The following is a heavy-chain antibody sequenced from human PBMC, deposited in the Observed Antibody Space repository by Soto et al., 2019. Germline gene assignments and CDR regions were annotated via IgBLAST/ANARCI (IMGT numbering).Heavy chain of an antibody. J-gene: IGHJ3*01. CDR1: GFTFSNAW. CDR3: ARDQLYYNDISGRPLNAFDV. V-gene: IGHV3-15*01. D-gene: IGHD3-22*01. Sequence: GGSLRLSCAASGFTFSNAWMSWVRQAPGKGLEWVGRIKGEADGGTTDYAAPVKGRITISRDNAKNSLYLQMNSLRAEDTAVYYFARDQLYYNDISGRPLNAFDVWGQGTMVTVSS. CDR2: IKGEADGGTT.